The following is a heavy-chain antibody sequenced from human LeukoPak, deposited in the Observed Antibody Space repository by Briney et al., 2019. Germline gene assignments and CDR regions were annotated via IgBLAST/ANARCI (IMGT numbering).Heavy chain of an antibody. D-gene: IGHD2-15*01. CDR3: ARENNRYCSGGSCYYLDH. CDR2: ISSSGSTI. V-gene: IGHV3-11*01. CDR1: GFTFSDYY. J-gene: IGHJ4*02. Sequence: PGGSLRLSCAASGFTFSDYYMSWIRQAPGKGLEWVSYISSSGSTIYYADSVKGRFTISRDNAKNSLYLQMNSLRAEDTAVYYCARENNRYCSGGSCYYLDHWGQGTLVTVPS.